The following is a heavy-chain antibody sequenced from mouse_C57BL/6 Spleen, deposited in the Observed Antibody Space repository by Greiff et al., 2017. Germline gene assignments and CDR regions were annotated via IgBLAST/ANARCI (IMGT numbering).Heavy chain of an antibody. CDR1: GYTFTSYW. CDR2: IYPGNSDT. CDR3: TKGYYEDYYAMDY. Sequence: EVQRVESGTVLARPGASVKMSCTPSGYTFTSYWMHWVKQRPGQGLEWIGAIYPGNSDTSYNQKFKGKAKLTAVTSASTAYMELSSLTNEDSAVYYCTKGYYEDYYAMDYWGQGTSVTVSS. D-gene: IGHD1-1*01. J-gene: IGHJ4*01. V-gene: IGHV1-5*01.